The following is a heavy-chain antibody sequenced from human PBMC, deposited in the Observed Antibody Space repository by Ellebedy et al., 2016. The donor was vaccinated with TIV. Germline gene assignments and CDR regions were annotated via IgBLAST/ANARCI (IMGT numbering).Heavy chain of an antibody. J-gene: IGHJ4*01. CDR2: ITESGGNT. CDR1: GLTFSSHA. Sequence: PGGSLRLSCAASGLTFSSHAMSWVRQAPGKGLEWVSSITESGGNTYYADSVKGRFTISRDNSKDTLYLQVNSLRAEDTAVYYCTSPAVGHTTGCCRYYFDYWGLGTLVTVSS. CDR3: TSPAVGHTTGCCRYYFDY. V-gene: IGHV3-23*01. D-gene: IGHD6-19*01.